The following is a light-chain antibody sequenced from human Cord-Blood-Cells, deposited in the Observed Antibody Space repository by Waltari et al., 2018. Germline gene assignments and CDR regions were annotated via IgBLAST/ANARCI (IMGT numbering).Light chain of an antibody. CDR3: QQYDNLTLT. J-gene: IGKJ4*01. CDR2: DAS. CDR1: QDIRNY. V-gene: IGKV1-33*01. Sequence: DIQMTQSPSSLSASVGDRVTITCQASQDIRNYLNWYQQKQGKAPKLLIYDASNLETGVPSRFSGSGSGTDFTFTISSLQPEDIATYYCQQYDNLTLTFGGGTKVEIK.